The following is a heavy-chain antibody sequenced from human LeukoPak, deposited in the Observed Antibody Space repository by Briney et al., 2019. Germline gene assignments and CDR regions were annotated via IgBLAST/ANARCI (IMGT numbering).Heavy chain of an antibody. D-gene: IGHD3-22*01. Sequence: GASVKVSCKASGGTFSSYAISWVRQAPGQGLEWMGGIIPIFGTANYAQKFQGRVTITTDESTSTAYMELSSLRSEDTAVYYCASGPDYYDSSGYSLDYWGQGTLVTVSS. V-gene: IGHV1-69*05. CDR2: IIPIFGTA. CDR1: GGTFSSYA. CDR3: ASGPDYYDSSGYSLDY. J-gene: IGHJ4*02.